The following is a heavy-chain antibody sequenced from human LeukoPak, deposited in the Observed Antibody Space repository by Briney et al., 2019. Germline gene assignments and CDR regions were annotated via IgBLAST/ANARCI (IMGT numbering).Heavy chain of an antibody. V-gene: IGHV4-4*09. CDR1: GGSISSYY. D-gene: IGHD2-2*02. CDR3: ARLRENQLLYEPDTNWFDP. Sequence: SETLSLTCTVSGGSISSYYWSWIRQPPGKGLEWIGYIYTSGSTNYNPSLKSRVTISVDTSKNQFSLKLSSVTAADTAVYYCARLRENQLLYEPDTNWFDPWGQGTLVTVSS. CDR2: IYTSGST. J-gene: IGHJ5*02.